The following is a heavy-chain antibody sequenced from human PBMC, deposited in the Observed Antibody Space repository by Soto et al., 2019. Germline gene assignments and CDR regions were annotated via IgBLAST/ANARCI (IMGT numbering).Heavy chain of an antibody. Sequence: ASVKVSCKVSGYTLTELSMHWVRQALGKGLEWMGGFDPEDGETIYAQKFQGRVTMTEDTSTDTAYMELSSLRSEDTAVYYCATDMVRGVISWFDPWGQGTLVTVSS. CDR1: GYTLTELS. V-gene: IGHV1-24*01. CDR2: FDPEDGET. CDR3: ATDMVRGVISWFDP. D-gene: IGHD3-10*01. J-gene: IGHJ5*02.